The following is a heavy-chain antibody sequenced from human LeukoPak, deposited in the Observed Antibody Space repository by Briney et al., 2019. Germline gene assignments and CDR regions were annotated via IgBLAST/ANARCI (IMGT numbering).Heavy chain of an antibody. CDR1: GGSISSGGYY. Sequence: SETLSLTCTVSGGSISSGGYYWSWIRQHPGKGLEWIGYIYYSGSTYYNPSLKSRVTISVDTSKNQFSLKLSSVTAADTAVYYCARGRATAAGLNFDYWGQGTQVTVSS. V-gene: IGHV4-31*03. J-gene: IGHJ4*02. D-gene: IGHD6-13*01. CDR2: IYYSGST. CDR3: ARGRATAAGLNFDY.